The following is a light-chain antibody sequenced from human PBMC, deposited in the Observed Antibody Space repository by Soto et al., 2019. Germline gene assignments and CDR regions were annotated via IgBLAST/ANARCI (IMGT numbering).Light chain of an antibody. J-gene: IGLJ2*01. Sequence: QAVVTQPPSASGTPGQRVTISCSGSSSNIGSNYVYWYQHLLGTAPKLLIYRNNQRPSGVPDRFSGSKSGTSASLAISGLRSEDEADYYCAAWDDSLSGLFGGGTKVTVL. CDR3: AAWDDSLSGL. V-gene: IGLV1-47*01. CDR1: SSNIGSNY. CDR2: RNN.